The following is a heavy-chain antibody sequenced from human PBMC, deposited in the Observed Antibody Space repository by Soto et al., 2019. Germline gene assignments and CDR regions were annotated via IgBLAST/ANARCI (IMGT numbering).Heavy chain of an antibody. Sequence: QVQLVQSGAEVKKPGASVKVSCKASGYTFTGYYMHWVRQAPGQGLEWMGWINPNSGGTNYAKKFQGRFTMTRDPSISPAYMELSRLRSDDTAVYYCARDVGFGEEGAFDIWGQGTMVTVSS. CDR3: ARDVGFGEEGAFDI. CDR1: GYTFTGYY. CDR2: INPNSGGT. J-gene: IGHJ3*02. D-gene: IGHD3-10*01. V-gene: IGHV1-2*02.